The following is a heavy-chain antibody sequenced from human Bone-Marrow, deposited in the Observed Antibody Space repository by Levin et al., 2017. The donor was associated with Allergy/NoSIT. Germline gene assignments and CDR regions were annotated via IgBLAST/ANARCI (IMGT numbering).Heavy chain of an antibody. V-gene: IGHV3-23*01. CDR3: AKELVTAMSYFYYGTDV. CDR2: ISVNGVST. D-gene: IGHD2-21*02. Sequence: GGSLRLSCAASGFTFRSYAMSWVRQAPGKGLEWVSTISVNGVSTYYADSVKGRFTTSRDDSKNTLYVEMNSLRAEDTAVYYCAKELVTAMSYFYYGTDVWGQGTTVTVSS. CDR1: GFTFRSYA. J-gene: IGHJ6*02.